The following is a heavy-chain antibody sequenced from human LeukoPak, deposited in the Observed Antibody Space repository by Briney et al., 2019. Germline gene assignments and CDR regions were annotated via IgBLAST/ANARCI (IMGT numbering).Heavy chain of an antibody. D-gene: IGHD2-15*01. V-gene: IGHV3-74*01. CDR3: TSGYCSGGSCNSPFDY. CDR1: GFTFSSYA. J-gene: IGHJ4*02. CDR2: INSDGSST. Sequence: GGSLRLSCAASGFTFSSYAMSWVRQAPGKGLVWVSRINSDGSSTSYADSVKGRFTISRDNAKNTLYLQMNSLRAEDTAVYYCTSGYCSGGSCNSPFDYWGQGTLVTVSA.